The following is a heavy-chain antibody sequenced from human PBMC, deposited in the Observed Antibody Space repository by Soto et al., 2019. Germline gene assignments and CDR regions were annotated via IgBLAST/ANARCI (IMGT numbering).Heavy chain of an antibody. Sequence: SETLSLTCTVSGGSISSYYWSWIRQPPGKGLEWIGYIYYSGSTNYNPSLKSRVTISVDTSKNQFSLKLSSVTAADTAVYYCARGESASWNDVGAFDIWGQGTMVTVSS. CDR3: ARGESASWNDVGAFDI. CDR1: GGSISSYY. V-gene: IGHV4-59*01. D-gene: IGHD1-1*01. J-gene: IGHJ3*02. CDR2: IYYSGST.